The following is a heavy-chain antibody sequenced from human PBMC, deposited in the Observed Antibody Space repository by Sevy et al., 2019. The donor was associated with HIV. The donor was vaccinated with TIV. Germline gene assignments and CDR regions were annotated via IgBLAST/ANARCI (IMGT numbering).Heavy chain of an antibody. J-gene: IGHJ5*01. Sequence: ASVKVSCKASGYTFIFYAVHWVRQAPGQRLEWMGWINAGNGNTKYSQNLQGRLTITRDTSASTTYMELTSLRSEDTAVYYCARDVEGALKYSDSWGQGTLVTVSS. CDR3: ARDVEGALKYSDS. CDR1: GYTFIFYA. D-gene: IGHD1-1*01. CDR2: INAGNGNT. V-gene: IGHV1-3*01.